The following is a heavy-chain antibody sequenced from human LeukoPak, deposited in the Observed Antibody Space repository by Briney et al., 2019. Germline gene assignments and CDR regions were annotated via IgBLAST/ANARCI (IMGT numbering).Heavy chain of an antibody. CDR1: GGSISSYY. CDR2: IYYSGST. D-gene: IGHD1-1*01. V-gene: IGHV4-59*01. J-gene: IGHJ2*01. Sequence: KSSETLSLTCTVSGGSISSYYWSWIRQPPGKGLEWIGYIYYSGSTNYNPSLKSRVTISVDTSKNQFSLKLSSVTAADTAVYYCAREWIRERYFDLWGRGTLVTVSS. CDR3: AREWIRERYFDL.